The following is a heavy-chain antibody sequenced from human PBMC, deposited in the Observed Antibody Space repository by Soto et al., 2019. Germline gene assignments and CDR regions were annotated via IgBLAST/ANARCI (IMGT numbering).Heavy chain of an antibody. CDR1: GGSISSGGYY. D-gene: IGHD4-17*01. CDR3: ARDPYGDFDAFDI. CDR2: IYYSGST. J-gene: IGHJ3*02. V-gene: IGHV4-31*03. Sequence: SETLSLTCTVSGGSISSGGYYWSWIRQHPGKGLEWIGYIYYSGSTYYNPSLKSRVTISVDTSKNQFSLKLSSVTAAATAVYYCARDPYGDFDAFDIWGQGTMVTVS.